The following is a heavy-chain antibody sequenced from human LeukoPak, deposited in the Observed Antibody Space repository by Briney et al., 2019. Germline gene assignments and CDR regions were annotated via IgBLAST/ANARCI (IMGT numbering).Heavy chain of an antibody. CDR2: ISSSSSTI. J-gene: IGHJ4*02. CDR1: GFTFSSYS. Sequence: GGSLRLSCAASGFTFSSYSMSWVRQAPGKGLEWVSYISSSSSTIYYADSVKGRFTISRDNAKNSLYLQMNSLRAEDTAVYYCARGSSWYDIDYWGQGTLVTVSS. D-gene: IGHD6-13*01. V-gene: IGHV3-48*01. CDR3: ARGSSWYDIDY.